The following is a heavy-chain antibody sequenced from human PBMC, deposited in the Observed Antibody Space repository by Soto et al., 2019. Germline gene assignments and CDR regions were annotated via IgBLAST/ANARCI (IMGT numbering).Heavy chain of an antibody. J-gene: IGHJ4*02. CDR1: GLTFNSYA. Sequence: PGGSLRLSCAASGLTFNSYAMSWVRQAPGKGLEWVAAIIGSGGSTYYADSVKGRFTISRDNSKNTLFLQMNSLRAEDTAVYYCAKDSAYYNSRGFDYWGQGTLVT. CDR3: AKDSAYYNSRGFDY. D-gene: IGHD3-22*01. V-gene: IGHV3-23*01. CDR2: IIGSGGST.